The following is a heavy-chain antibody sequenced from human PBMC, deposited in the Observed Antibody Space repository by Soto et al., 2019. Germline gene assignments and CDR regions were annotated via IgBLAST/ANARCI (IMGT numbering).Heavy chain of an antibody. CDR1: GYSFTSYW. V-gene: IGHV5-10-1*01. Sequence: GESLKISCKGSGYSFTSYWISWVRQMPGEGLEWMGRIDPSDSYTNYSPSFQGHVTISADKSISTAYLQWSSLKASDTAMYYCARSTHCTNGVCLDYGMDVWGQGTTVTVSS. J-gene: IGHJ6*02. D-gene: IGHD2-8*01. CDR2: IDPSDSYT. CDR3: ARSTHCTNGVCLDYGMDV.